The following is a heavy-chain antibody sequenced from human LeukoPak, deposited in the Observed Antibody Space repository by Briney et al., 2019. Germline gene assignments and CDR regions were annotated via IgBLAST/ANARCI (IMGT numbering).Heavy chain of an antibody. V-gene: IGHV4-59*12. D-gene: IGHD3-22*01. CDR1: GGSISGYY. CDR2: IYYSGTT. Sequence: SETLSLTCTVSGGSISGYYWSWIRQPPGKGLEWVGYIYYSGTTSYNPSLRSRVTMSVDTSKNQFSLKLSSVTAADTAVYYCARDLGITMIVNDAFDIWGQGTMVTVSS. CDR3: ARDLGITMIVNDAFDI. J-gene: IGHJ3*02.